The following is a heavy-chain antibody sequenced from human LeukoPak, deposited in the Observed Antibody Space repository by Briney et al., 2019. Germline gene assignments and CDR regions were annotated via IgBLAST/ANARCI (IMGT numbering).Heavy chain of an antibody. J-gene: IGHJ4*02. Sequence: PGGSLRLSYAASGFTFSSYSMNWVRQAPGKGLEWVSSISSSSSYIYYADSVKGRFTISRDNAKNSLYLQMNSLRAEDTAVYYCAKTIRWIQLWSLDYWGQGTLVTVSS. D-gene: IGHD5-18*01. V-gene: IGHV3-21*04. CDR2: ISSSSSYI. CDR1: GFTFSSYS. CDR3: AKTIRWIQLWSLDY.